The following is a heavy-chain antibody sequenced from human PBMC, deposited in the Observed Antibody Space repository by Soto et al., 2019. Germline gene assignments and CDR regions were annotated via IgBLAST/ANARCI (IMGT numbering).Heavy chain of an antibody. CDR3: ASSYCGGDCYSVYYYYGMDV. CDR1: GYSFTSYY. CDR2: INPSVGST. J-gene: IGHJ6*02. Sequence: ASVKVSCKASGYSFTSYYMYWVRQAPGQGLGWVGVINPSVGSTNYAQKFQGRVTMTRDTSTSTAYMELRSLRSDDTAVYYCASSYCGGDCYSVYYYYGMDVWGQ. V-gene: IGHV1-46*01. D-gene: IGHD2-21*02.